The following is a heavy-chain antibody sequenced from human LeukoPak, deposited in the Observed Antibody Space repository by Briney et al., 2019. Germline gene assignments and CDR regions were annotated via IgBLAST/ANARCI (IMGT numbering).Heavy chain of an antibody. CDR1: GFTFSSYW. J-gene: IGHJ4*02. CDR2: INSDGTST. V-gene: IGHV3-74*01. D-gene: IGHD2-15*01. Sequence: PGGSLRLSCAASGFTFSSYWMHWVRQAPGKGLEWVSRINSDGTSTTYADPVKGRFTISRDTAKNSLYLQMNSLRAEDTAVYYCVAARADFDYWGQGTLVTVSS. CDR3: VAARADFDY.